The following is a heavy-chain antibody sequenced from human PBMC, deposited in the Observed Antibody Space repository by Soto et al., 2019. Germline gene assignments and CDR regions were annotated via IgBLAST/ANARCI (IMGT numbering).Heavy chain of an antibody. Sequence: SETLSLTCTVSGGSISSYYWSWIRQSPGKGLEYIGYIYYSGSTYYNPSLKSRLTISVDTSKNQFSLKLSSATAADTAVYYCAASGSNGQFDYWAQGTLVTVSS. D-gene: IGHD3-10*01. CDR1: GGSISSYY. V-gene: IGHV4-59*03. CDR3: AASGSNGQFDY. J-gene: IGHJ4*02. CDR2: IYYSGST.